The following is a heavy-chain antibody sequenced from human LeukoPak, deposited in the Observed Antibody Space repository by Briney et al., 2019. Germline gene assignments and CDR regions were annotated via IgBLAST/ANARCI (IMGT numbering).Heavy chain of an antibody. CDR1: GFTFSSYA. D-gene: IGHD3-22*01. CDR2: ISGSGGST. CDR3: AKDIVVVTHGDY. Sequence: GGSLRLSCAASGFTFSSYAMSWVRQAPGQGLEWVSAISGSGGSTYYADSVKGRFTISRDNSKNTLYLQMNSLRAEDTAVYYCAKDIVVVTHGDYWGQGTLVTVSS. J-gene: IGHJ4*02. V-gene: IGHV3-23*01.